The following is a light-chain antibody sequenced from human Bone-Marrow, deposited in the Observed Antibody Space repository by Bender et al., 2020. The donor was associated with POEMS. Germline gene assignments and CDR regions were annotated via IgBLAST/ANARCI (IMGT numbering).Light chain of an antibody. Sequence: QSVLTQPPSVSEAPGQRVTISCSGSDSNIGKNAVNWYQQVPGKAPKLLIYINNQRPSGVPDRFSGSKSGTSASLAISGLQSEDEADYYCAAWEDSLSGWVFGGGTKLTVL. J-gene: IGLJ3*02. CDR2: INN. V-gene: IGLV1-36*01. CDR1: DSNIGKNA. CDR3: AAWEDSLSGWV.